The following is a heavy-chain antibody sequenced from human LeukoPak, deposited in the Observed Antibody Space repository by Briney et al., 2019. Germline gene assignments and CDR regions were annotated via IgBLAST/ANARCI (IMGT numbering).Heavy chain of an antibody. Sequence: GGSLRLSCAASGFAFNSYSMNWVRQAPGKGLEWISYMSNNGDAIYYADSVKGRFTISRDNAKNSLYLQMNSLRVEDTAVYYCARASLWFGELSYYWGQGTLVTVSS. CDR3: ARASLWFGELSYY. D-gene: IGHD3-10*01. J-gene: IGHJ4*02. CDR2: MSNNGDAI. V-gene: IGHV3-48*01. CDR1: GFAFNSYS.